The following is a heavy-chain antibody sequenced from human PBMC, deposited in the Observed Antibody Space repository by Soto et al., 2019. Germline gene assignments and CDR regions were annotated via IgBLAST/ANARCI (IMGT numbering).Heavy chain of an antibody. J-gene: IGHJ4*02. Sequence: GGSLRLSCTASGFTFSDYYMSWIRQAPGKGLEWVSAISSSGGSTYYADSVKGRFTISRDNSKNTLYLQMNSLRAEDTAVYYCAKVQYSGSSDEGYYFDYWGQGTLVTVSS. D-gene: IGHD1-26*01. CDR2: ISSSGGST. CDR1: GFTFSDYY. CDR3: AKVQYSGSSDEGYYFDY. V-gene: IGHV3-23*01.